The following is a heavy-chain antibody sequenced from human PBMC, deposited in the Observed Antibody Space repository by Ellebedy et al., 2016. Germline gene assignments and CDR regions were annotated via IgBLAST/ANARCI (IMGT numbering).Heavy chain of an antibody. CDR2: IYQSGST. CDR3: ARVKLLWFEDPGSDYYYGMDV. D-gene: IGHD3-10*01. J-gene: IGHJ6*02. CDR1: GYSISSGHY. V-gene: IGHV4-38-2*02. Sequence: GSLRLXXTVSGYSISSGHYWGWIRQPPGKGLEWLGSIYQSGSTYYNPSLQSRVTISVDTSKNHFSLKLSSVTPADTAVYHCARVKLLWFEDPGSDYYYGMDVWGQGTTVTVSS.